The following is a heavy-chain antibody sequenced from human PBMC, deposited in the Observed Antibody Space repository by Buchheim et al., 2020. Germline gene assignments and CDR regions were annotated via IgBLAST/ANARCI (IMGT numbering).Heavy chain of an antibody. V-gene: IGHV7-4-1*02. CDR1: GYTFTSYA. J-gene: IGHJ6*02. CDR3: ARGGTGIQLWLIVYGYYYYDMDV. Sequence: QVQLVQSGSELKKPGASVKVSCKASGYTFTSYAMNWVRQAPGQGLEWMGWINTNTGNPTYAQGFTARFVFSLDTSVSTAYLQISSLKAEDTAVYYCARGGTGIQLWLIVYGYYYYDMDVWGQGTT. CDR2: INTNTGNP. D-gene: IGHD5-18*01.